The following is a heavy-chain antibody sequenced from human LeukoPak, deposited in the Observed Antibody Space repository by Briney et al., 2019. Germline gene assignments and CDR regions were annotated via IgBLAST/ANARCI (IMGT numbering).Heavy chain of an antibody. CDR1: GFTFSGAW. D-gene: IGHD7-27*01. CDR3: ARHVGISF. Sequence: PGGSLRLSCTASGFTFSGAWMTWVRRAPGKGLEWVANIREDGTEKNYVDSVKGRSTISRDNAKNSLFLQMSNLRDDDTAIYYCARHVGISFWGQGTLVTVSS. J-gene: IGHJ4*02. V-gene: IGHV3-7*01. CDR2: IREDGTEK.